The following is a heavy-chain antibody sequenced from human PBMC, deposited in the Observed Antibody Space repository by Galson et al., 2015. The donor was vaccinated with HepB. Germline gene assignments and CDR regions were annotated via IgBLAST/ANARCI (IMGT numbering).Heavy chain of an antibody. CDR2: INAGNGNT. J-gene: IGHJ4*02. V-gene: IGHV1-3*01. Sequence: SVKVSCKASRYTFTTYTIHWVRQAPGQSLEWMGWINAGNGNTKYSQKFQGRVTVTRDTSASTAYMELNSLRSEDTAVYYCARARSTYWGLEYWGQGSLVTVSS. CDR1: RYTFTTYT. D-gene: IGHD2/OR15-2a*01. CDR3: ARARSTYWGLEY.